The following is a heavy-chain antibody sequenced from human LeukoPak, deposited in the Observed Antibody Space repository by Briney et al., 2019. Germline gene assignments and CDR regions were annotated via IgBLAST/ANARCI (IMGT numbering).Heavy chain of an antibody. CDR1: GFTFSSYW. J-gene: IGHJ5*02. D-gene: IGHD6-13*01. CDR2: INSDGSST. Sequence: GGSLRLSCAASGFTFSSYWMHWVRQAPGKGLVWVSRINSDGSSTSYADSVKGRFTISRDNAKESLYLQMNSLRADDTAVYYCVRGPLVTADGLAWGQGTLVTVSS. CDR3: VRGPLVTADGLA. V-gene: IGHV3-74*01.